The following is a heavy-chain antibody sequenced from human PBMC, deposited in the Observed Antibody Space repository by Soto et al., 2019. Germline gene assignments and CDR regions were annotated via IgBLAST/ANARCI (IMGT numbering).Heavy chain of an antibody. Sequence: RGEALKISCKGSGYNFTTFWIGWVRQMPGKGLEWMGIIYSGASEPKYCPDFGGQVTISAHSPPNTAYLQWRSLRASDPAIYYCARLGFPGAIYFDSWGLGTLVTVSS. CDR1: GYNFTTFW. J-gene: IGHJ4*02. V-gene: IGHV5-51*01. D-gene: IGHD6-25*01. CDR3: ARLGFPGAIYFDS. CDR2: IYSGASEP.